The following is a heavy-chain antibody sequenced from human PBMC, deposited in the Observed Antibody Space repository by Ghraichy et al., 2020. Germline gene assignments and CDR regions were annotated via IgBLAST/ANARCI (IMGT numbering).Heavy chain of an antibody. CDR2: IYNSGSTNNTRGST. D-gene: IGHD3-10*01. CDR1: GGSISSYY. J-gene: IGHJ5*02. CDR3: ARSPNYGWFDP. V-gene: IGHV4-59*01. Sequence: SETLSLTCTVSGGSISSYYWSWIRQPPGKGLEWIGYIYNSGSTNNTRGSTNYNPSVMSRVTISVDTSKKQYSLKLSSVTAADTAVYYCARSPNYGWFDPWGQGPLVTVSS.